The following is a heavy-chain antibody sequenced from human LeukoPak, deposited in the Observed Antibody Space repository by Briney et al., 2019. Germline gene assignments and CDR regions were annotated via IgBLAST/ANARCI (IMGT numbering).Heavy chain of an antibody. Sequence: SETLPLTCTLSGGSLSDYYWNWIRQPPGKELEWIGYFSYSGSTNYNPSLRSRITISVDTTKNQFSLTLTSLTAADTAVYYCARLPARRIVTTPTYFDFWGQGTLVTVSS. D-gene: IGHD5-12*01. CDR1: GGSLSDYY. J-gene: IGHJ4*02. CDR3: ARLPARRIVTTPTYFDF. CDR2: FSYSGST. V-gene: IGHV4-59*01.